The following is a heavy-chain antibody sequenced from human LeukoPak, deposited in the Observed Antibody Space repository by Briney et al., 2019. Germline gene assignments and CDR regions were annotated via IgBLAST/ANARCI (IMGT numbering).Heavy chain of an antibody. V-gene: IGHV1-2*02. CDR3: ASQTRGPDAFDI. Sequence: ASVKVSCKTFGYTFTAYYMHWVRQAPGQGLEWMGWINPYSGGTKYAQNFQGRLTMTRDPSISTAYMELSRLTSDDTAVYYCASQTRGPDAFDIWGQGTMVTVSS. CDR1: GYTFTAYY. CDR2: INPYSGGT. J-gene: IGHJ3*02.